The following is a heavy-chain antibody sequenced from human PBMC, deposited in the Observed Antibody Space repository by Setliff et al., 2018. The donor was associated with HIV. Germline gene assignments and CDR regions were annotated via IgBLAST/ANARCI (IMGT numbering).Heavy chain of an antibody. Sequence: PSETLSLTCTVSGGSISSSSYYWGWIRQPPGKGLEWIGSIYSTGHTYYNPSHKSRLTMSVDTAKNRFSLKLISVTAADTAVYYCARDRALRFSKSPSFNYFDVWGQGALVTVSS. CDR3: ARDRALRFSKSPSFNYFDV. D-gene: IGHD3-10*01. CDR2: IYSTGHT. CDR1: GGSISSSSYY. J-gene: IGHJ4*02. V-gene: IGHV4-39*02.